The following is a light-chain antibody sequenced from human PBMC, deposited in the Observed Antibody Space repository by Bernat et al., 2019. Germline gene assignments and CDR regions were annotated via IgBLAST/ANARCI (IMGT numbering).Light chain of an antibody. J-gene: IGLJ3*02. CDR3: NSRDSSGNHWV. CDR2: EVH. Sequence: QSALTQPPSASGSPGQSVTVSCTGTSSDVGAYNYVSWYQQYPGKAPKLIIYEVHKRPSGVPDRFSGSSSGNTASLTITGAQAEDEADYYCNSRDSSGNHWVFGGGTKLTVL. CDR1: SSDVGAYNY. V-gene: IGLV2-8*01.